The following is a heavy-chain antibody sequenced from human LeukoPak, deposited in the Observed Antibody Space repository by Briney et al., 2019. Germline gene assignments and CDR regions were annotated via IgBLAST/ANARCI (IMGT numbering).Heavy chain of an antibody. CDR1: GYSFTSYW. V-gene: IGHV5-51*01. CDR3: ARRAIVVVTPGAFDI. D-gene: IGHD2-21*02. Sequence: GESLKISCKSSGYSFTSYWIGWVRQMPGKGLEWVGIIYPGDSDTRYSPSFQGQVTISADKSISTAYLQWSSLKASDTAMYYCARRAIVVVTPGAFDIWGQGTMVTVSS. CDR2: IYPGDSDT. J-gene: IGHJ3*02.